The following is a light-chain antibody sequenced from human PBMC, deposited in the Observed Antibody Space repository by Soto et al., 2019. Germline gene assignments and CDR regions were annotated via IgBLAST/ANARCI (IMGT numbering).Light chain of an antibody. CDR2: DAS. J-gene: IGKJ4*01. CDR1: QSVSSY. Sequence: EIVLTQSPATLSLSPGERATLSCRASQSVSSYLAWYQQKPGQAPRLLIYDASNRATGIPARFSGSGSGTDFTLTISSLEPEHFAVYYCQQRSNWPLTFGGGTKVAIK. V-gene: IGKV3-11*01. CDR3: QQRSNWPLT.